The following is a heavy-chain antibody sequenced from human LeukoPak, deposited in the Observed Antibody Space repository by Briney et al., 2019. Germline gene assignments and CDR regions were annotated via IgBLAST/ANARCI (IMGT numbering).Heavy chain of an antibody. CDR3: AREDSSGWPHRTTRMDV. J-gene: IGHJ6*02. D-gene: IGHD6-19*01. Sequence: PSETLSLTCTVSGGSISSYYWSWIRQPPGKGLEWIGDIYYSESTNYNPSLKSRVTISVDTSKNQFSLKLSSVTAADTAVYYCAREDSSGWPHRTTRMDVWGQGTTVTVSS. V-gene: IGHV4-59*12. CDR1: GGSISSYY. CDR2: IYYSEST.